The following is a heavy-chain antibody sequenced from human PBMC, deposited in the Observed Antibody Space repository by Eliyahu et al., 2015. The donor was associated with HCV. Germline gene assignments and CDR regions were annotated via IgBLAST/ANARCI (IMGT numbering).Heavy chain of an antibody. J-gene: IGHJ6*02. Sequence: ELQLVESGGTXVKPGGSLRLSCXASGFTFSNAWMNWVRQXXGKGLXXVGRIISKSHGGTTDYAAPVKGRFTISRDDSKNTLYLQMNGLKTEDTAMYYCTTAPRGVGGVDVWGQGTTVTVSS. CDR3: TTAPRGVGGVDV. V-gene: IGHV3-15*07. CDR1: GFTFSNAW. D-gene: IGHD2-2*01. CDR2: IISKSHGGTT.